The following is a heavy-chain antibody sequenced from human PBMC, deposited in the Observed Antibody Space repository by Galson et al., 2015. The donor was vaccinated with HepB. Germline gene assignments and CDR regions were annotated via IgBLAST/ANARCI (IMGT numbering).Heavy chain of an antibody. J-gene: IGHJ6*02. CDR3: AKEMIRIAAAGTGYGMDV. D-gene: IGHD6-13*01. CDR1: GLTFSSYA. V-gene: IGHV3-23*01. CDR2: ISGSGGST. Sequence: SLRLSCAASGLTFSSYAMSWVRQAPGKGLEWVSAISGSGGSTYYADSVKGRFTISRDNSKNTLYLQMNSLRAEDTAVYYCAKEMIRIAAAGTGYGMDVWGQGTTVTVSS.